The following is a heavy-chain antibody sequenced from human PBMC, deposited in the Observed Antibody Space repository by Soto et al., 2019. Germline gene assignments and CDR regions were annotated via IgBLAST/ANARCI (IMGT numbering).Heavy chain of an antibody. CDR1: GGSISSGDYY. CDR3: AIGYCSGGSCCLDP. Sequence: QVQLQESGPGLVKPSQTLSLTCTVSGGSISSGDYYWSWIRQPPGKGLEWIGYIYYSGSTYYNPSLKIRVTISVDTSKSLFSLKLSSVTAADTAVYYCAIGYCSGGSCCLDPWGQGTLVTVSS. J-gene: IGHJ5*02. CDR2: IYYSGST. V-gene: IGHV4-30-4*01. D-gene: IGHD2-15*01.